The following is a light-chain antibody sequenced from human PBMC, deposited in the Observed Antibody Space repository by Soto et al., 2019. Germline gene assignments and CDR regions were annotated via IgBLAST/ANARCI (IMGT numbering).Light chain of an antibody. V-gene: IGKV3-11*01. CDR1: KSVSSY. CDR3: RQRSNWPPVT. J-gene: IGKJ3*01. Sequence: EIVLTQSPATLSVSPGERDTLACRASKSVSSYLAWYQQKPGQAPRLLIYHASNRATAIPARFSGSGSGTDFSLTTSSLEPEDFAVYYCRQRSNWPPVTFGPGTKVDIK. CDR2: HAS.